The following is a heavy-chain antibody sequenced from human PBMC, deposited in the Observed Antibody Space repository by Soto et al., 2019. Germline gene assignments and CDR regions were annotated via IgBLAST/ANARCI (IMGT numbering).Heavy chain of an antibody. CDR2: IWYDGSNK. CDR3: ARAMTTVTPENYYYYMDV. D-gene: IGHD4-17*01. Sequence: QVQLVESGGGVVQPGRSLRLSCAASGFTFSSYGMHWVRQAPGKGLEWVAVIWYDGSNKYYSDSVKCRFTISRDNSKNTLYLQMNSLRAEETAVYYCARAMTTVTPENYYYYMDVWGKGTTVTVSS. V-gene: IGHV3-33*01. CDR1: GFTFSSYG. J-gene: IGHJ6*03.